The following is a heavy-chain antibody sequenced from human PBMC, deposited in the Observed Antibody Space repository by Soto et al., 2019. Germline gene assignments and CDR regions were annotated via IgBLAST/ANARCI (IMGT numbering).Heavy chain of an antibody. D-gene: IGHD2-15*01. CDR2: IIPILGIA. Sequence: GASVKVSCKASGGTFSSYTISWVRQAPGQGLEWMGRIIPILGIANYAQKFQGRVTITADKSTSTAYMELSSLRSEDTAVYYCARDRYCSGGSCYSGGSTNAATHINWFDPWGQGTLVTVSS. V-gene: IGHV1-69*04. CDR3: ARDRYCSGGSCYSGGSTNAATHINWFDP. CDR1: GGTFSSYT. J-gene: IGHJ5*02.